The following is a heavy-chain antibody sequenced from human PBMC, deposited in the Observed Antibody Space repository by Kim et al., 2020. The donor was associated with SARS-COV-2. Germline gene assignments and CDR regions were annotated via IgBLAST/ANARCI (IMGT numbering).Heavy chain of an antibody. CDR2: IKSKTDGGTT. CDR3: TTDPGYCSGGSFYDPVGY. Sequence: GGSLRLSCAASGFTFSNAWMSWVRQAPVKGLEWVGRIKSKTDGGTTDYAAPVKGRFTISRDDSKNTLYLQMNSLKTEDTAVYYCTTDPGYCSGGSFYDPVGYWGQGTLVTVSS. D-gene: IGHD2-15*01. J-gene: IGHJ4*02. CDR1: GFTFSNAW. V-gene: IGHV3-15*01.